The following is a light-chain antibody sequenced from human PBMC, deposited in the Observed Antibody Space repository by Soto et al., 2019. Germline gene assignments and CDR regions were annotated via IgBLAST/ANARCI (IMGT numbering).Light chain of an antibody. CDR1: ETVATN. Sequence: VMTQSPATLSVSPGERATLSCWASETVATNLAWYQQKPGQAPRLLISGASTRAAGISAWFSGSGSGTDFTLTISSLEPEDFAVYYCQQRSNWGPFTFGPGTKVDIK. CDR2: GAS. CDR3: QQRSNWGPFT. V-gene: IGKV3-11*01. J-gene: IGKJ3*01.